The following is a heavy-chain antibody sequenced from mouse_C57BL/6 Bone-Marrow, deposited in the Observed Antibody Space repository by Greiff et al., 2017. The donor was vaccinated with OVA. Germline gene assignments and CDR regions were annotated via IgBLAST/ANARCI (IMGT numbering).Heavy chain of an antibody. CDR3: ARMAHRYGSSFYFDY. Sequence: QVQLQQPGAELVMPGASVKLSCKASGYTFTSYWMHWVKQRPGQGLEWIGEIDPSDSYTNYNQKFKGKSTLTVDKSSSTAYMQLSSLTSEDSAVYYGARMAHRYGSSFYFDYWGQGTTLTVSS. J-gene: IGHJ2*01. D-gene: IGHD1-1*01. V-gene: IGHV1-69*01. CDR2: IDPSDSYT. CDR1: GYTFTSYW.